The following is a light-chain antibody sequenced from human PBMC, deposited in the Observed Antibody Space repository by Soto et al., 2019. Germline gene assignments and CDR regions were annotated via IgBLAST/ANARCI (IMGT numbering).Light chain of an antibody. CDR1: QSVSSN. J-gene: IGKJ4*01. CDR3: QQYNNWPLT. Sequence: IMMTQSPATLFLSPREKDTHSCRASQSVSSNLAWYQQKPGQAPRLLIYGASIRATGIPARFSGSGSGTEFTLTISSLQSEDFAVYYCQQYNNWPLTFGGGTKVDIK. CDR2: GAS. V-gene: IGKV3D-15*01.